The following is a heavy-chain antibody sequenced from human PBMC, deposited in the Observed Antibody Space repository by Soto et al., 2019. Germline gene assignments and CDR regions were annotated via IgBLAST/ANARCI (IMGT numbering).Heavy chain of an antibody. V-gene: IGHV3-11*06. CDR3: ARAYDFWSGYYIYYYYYGMDV. CDR1: GFTFSDYY. CDR2: ISSSSSYT. Sequence: PGGSLRLSCAASGFTFSDYYMSWIRQAPGKGLEWVSYISSSSSYTNYADSVKGRFTISRDNAKNSLYLQMKSLRAEDTAVYYCARAYDFWSGYYIYYYYYGMDVWGQGTTVTVSS. J-gene: IGHJ6*02. D-gene: IGHD3-3*01.